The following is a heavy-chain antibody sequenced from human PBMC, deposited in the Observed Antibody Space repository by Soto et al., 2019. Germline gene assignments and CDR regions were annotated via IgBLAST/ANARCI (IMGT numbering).Heavy chain of an antibody. CDR3: ATNSIAVAGTPVY. Sequence: GASVKVSCKASGGTFSSYAISWVRQAPGQGLEWMGGIIPIFGTANYAQKFQGRVTMTADASTGTAYMELSSLRSEDTAVYYCATNSIAVAGTPVYWGQGTLVTVSS. CDR1: GGTFSSYA. D-gene: IGHD6-19*01. J-gene: IGHJ4*02. CDR2: IIPIFGTA. V-gene: IGHV1-69*13.